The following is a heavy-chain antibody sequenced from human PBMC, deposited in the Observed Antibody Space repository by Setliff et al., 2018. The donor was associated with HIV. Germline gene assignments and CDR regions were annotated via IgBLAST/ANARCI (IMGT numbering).Heavy chain of an antibody. V-gene: IGHV4-39*01. CDR1: GGSISSSSYY. CDR3: ARLTRITTAGQ. D-gene: IGHD6-13*01. CDR2: IYYRGST. Sequence: SETLSLTCTVSGGSISSSSYYWGWIRQPPGTGLEWIGSIYYRGSTYYNPSLKSRVTISVDTSKNQFSLKLNSVTAADTAVYYCARLTRITTAGQWGQGTLVTVSS. J-gene: IGHJ4*02.